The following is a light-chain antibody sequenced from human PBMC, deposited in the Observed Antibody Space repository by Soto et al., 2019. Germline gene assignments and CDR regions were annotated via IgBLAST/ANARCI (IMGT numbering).Light chain of an antibody. V-gene: IGKV1-39*01. Sequence: IQMTQSPSSMAASVGDRVTITCRASQSISSYLNWYQQKPGKAPKLLIYAASSLQSGVPSRFCGSGSGTDFTLTISSLQTEDFATYYCQQSYSTPPTFGQGTKVDIK. J-gene: IGKJ1*01. CDR1: QSISSY. CDR2: AAS. CDR3: QQSYSTPPT.